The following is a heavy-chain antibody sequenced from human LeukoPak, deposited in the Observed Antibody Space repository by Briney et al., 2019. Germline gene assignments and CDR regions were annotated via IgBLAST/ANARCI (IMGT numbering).Heavy chain of an antibody. CDR2: INHSGST. CDR1: GGSFSGYY. CDR3: ARVGATRYYYYMDV. Sequence: PSETLSLTCAVYGGSFSGYYWSWLRQPPGKGLEWIGEINHSGSTNYNPSLKSRVTISVDTSKNQFSLKLSSVTAADTAVYYCARVGATRYYYYMDVWGKGTTVTVSS. D-gene: IGHD5-12*01. V-gene: IGHV4-34*01. J-gene: IGHJ6*03.